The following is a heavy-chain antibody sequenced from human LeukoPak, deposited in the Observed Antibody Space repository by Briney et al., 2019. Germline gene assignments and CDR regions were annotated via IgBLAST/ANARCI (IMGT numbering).Heavy chain of an antibody. CDR3: AKDGVGYYGSGSYHY. Sequence: GGSLRLSCAASGFTFSSYAMSWVRQAPGKGLEWVSAISGSGGSTYYADSVKGQFTISRDNSKNTLYLQMNSLRAEDTALYYCAKDGVGYYGSGSYHYWGQGTLVTVSS. CDR2: ISGSGGST. V-gene: IGHV3-23*01. CDR1: GFTFSSYA. D-gene: IGHD3-10*01. J-gene: IGHJ4*02.